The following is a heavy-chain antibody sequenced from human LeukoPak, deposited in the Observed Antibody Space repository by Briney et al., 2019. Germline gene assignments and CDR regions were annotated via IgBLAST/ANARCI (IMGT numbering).Heavy chain of an antibody. D-gene: IGHD5-18*01. V-gene: IGHV3-53*01. CDR2: LYSDGTT. CDR3: ARAAYDSNGFTANHDY. CDR1: GFIVSDNY. Sequence: TGGSLRLSCSASGFIVSDNYMSWVRQAPGKGLEWVSVLYSDGTTYYADSVKGRFTISRDHSRNTLYLQMNNLRAGDTAVYYCARAAYDSNGFTANHDYWGQGTLVTVSS. J-gene: IGHJ4*02.